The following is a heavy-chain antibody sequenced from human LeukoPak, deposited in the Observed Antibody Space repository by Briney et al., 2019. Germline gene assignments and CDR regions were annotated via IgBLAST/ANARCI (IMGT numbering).Heavy chain of an antibody. D-gene: IGHD5-18*01. J-gene: IGHJ4*02. CDR3: ARGGNTGYSYGLKHDY. CDR2: INSDGSST. V-gene: IGHV3-74*01. Sequence: PGGSLRLSCAASGFTFSSYWMHWVRQAPGKGLGWVSRINSDGSSTTYADSVKGRFSISRDNAKNTLYLQMNSLRPEDTAVYYCARGGNTGYSYGLKHDYWGQGTLVTVSS. CDR1: GFTFSSYW.